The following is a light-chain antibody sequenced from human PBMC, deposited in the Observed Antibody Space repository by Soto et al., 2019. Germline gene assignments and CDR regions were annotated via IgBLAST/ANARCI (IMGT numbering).Light chain of an antibody. CDR2: DAS. J-gene: IGKJ1*01. V-gene: IGKV1-5*01. CDR3: QQYNSYQET. CDR1: QSISSW. Sequence: DIQMTQSPSTLSASVGYRVTITCRASQSISSWLAWYQQKPGKAPKLLIYDASSLESGVPSRFSGSGSGTEFTLTISSLQPDDFATYYCQQYNSYQETFGQGTKVDIK.